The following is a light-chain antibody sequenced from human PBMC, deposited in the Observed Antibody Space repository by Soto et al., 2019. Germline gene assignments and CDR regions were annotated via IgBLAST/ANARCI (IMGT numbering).Light chain of an antibody. V-gene: IGKV1-27*01. J-gene: IGKJ3*01. CDR2: AAS. Sequence: DIQMTQSPSSLSASVGDRVTITCRASQGLSNYLAWYQQKPGKVPKLLIYAASTLQSGVPSRFSGSGSGTDVTLTISSLQPEDVATYYCQKYNSAPPFTFGPGTKVDIK. CDR3: QKYNSAPPFT. CDR1: QGLSNY.